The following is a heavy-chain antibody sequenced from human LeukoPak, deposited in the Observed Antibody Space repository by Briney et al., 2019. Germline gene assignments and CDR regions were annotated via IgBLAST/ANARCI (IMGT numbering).Heavy chain of an antibody. Sequence: PSETLSLTCTVSGDSISSGGYHWSWIRQHPGRVLEWIGYIHLSGSAYYNPSLKSRDTLSVDTSKNHFSLKLSSVTAADTATYYCARAGGGRFDPWGQGNLVIVSS. CDR3: ARAGGGRFDP. CDR1: GDSISSGGYH. D-gene: IGHD3-10*01. V-gene: IGHV4-31*03. J-gene: IGHJ5*02. CDR2: IHLSGSA.